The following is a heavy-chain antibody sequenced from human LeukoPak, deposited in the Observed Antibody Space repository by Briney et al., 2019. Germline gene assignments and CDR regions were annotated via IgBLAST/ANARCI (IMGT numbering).Heavy chain of an antibody. V-gene: IGHV1-18*01. CDR1: GGTFSSYA. D-gene: IGHD6-13*01. J-gene: IGHJ4*02. CDR2: ISAYNGNT. CDR3: ARVIAAAGPFFFDY. Sequence: VASVRVSCKASGGTFSSYAISWVRQAPGQGLEWMGWISAYNGNTNYAQKLQGRVTMTTDTSTSTAYMELRSLRSDDTAVYYCARVIAAAGPFFFDYWGQGTLVTVSS.